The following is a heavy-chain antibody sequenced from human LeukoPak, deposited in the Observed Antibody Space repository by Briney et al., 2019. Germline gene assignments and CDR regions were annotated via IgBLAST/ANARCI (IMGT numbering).Heavy chain of an antibody. D-gene: IGHD2-15*01. CDR2: IKQDGSEK. V-gene: IGHV3-7*01. Sequence: GGSLRLSCAASGFTFSSYWMSWVRQAPGKGLEWVANIKQDGSEKYYVDSVKGRFTISRDNAKNSLYLQMSSLRAEDTAVYYCARGGKYCSGGSCWDYWGQGTLVTVSS. CDR3: ARGGKYCSGGSCWDY. CDR1: GFTFSSYW. J-gene: IGHJ4*02.